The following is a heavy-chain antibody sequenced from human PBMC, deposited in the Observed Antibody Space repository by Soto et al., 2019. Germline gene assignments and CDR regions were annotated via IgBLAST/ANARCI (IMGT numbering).Heavy chain of an antibody. D-gene: IGHD3-10*01. V-gene: IGHV4-39*01. J-gene: IGHJ4*02. CDR3: AIRTYYYGSGSYQRYFDY. Sequence: QLQLQESGPGLVKPSETLSLTCTVSGDAISSSSYYWGWIRKPPGKGLEWIGNISYSGSTYYNPSLKSRVSISVDTSKNQFALKLSSVTAAATAVYYCAIRTYYYGSGSYQRYFDYWGQGTLVTVSS. CDR1: GDAISSSSYY. CDR2: ISYSGST.